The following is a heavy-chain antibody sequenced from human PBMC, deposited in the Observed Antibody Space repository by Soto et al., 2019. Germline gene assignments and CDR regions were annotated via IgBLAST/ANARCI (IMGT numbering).Heavy chain of an antibody. CDR3: ARMATSGTLNWFDP. J-gene: IGHJ5*02. CDR2: MNPNSGNT. CDR1: XYTFGNND. V-gene: IGHV1-8*01. Sequence: SVKVSCKASXYTFGNNDISWVRQATGQGLEWMGWMNPNSGNTGYAQKFQGRVSMTWNTSITTAYLELSSLRSDGTAIYYCARMATSGTLNWFDPWGQGTLVTISS.